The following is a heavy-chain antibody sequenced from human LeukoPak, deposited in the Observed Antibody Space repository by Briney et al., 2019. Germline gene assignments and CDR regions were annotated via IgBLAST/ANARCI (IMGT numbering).Heavy chain of an antibody. Sequence: ASVKVSCKASGYTFTSYDINWVRQATGQGLEWMGWMNPNSGNTGYAQKLQGRVTMTRNTSISTAYMELSSLRSEDTAVYYCARRTMVRGVIINNFDYWGQGTLVTVSS. J-gene: IGHJ4*02. CDR1: GYTFTSYD. CDR2: MNPNSGNT. D-gene: IGHD3-10*01. V-gene: IGHV1-8*01. CDR3: ARRTMVRGVIINNFDY.